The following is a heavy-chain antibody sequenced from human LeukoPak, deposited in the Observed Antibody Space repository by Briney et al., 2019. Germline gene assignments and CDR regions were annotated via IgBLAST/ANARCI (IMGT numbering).Heavy chain of an antibody. Sequence: GGSLRLSCAASGFTFSTYWMSWVRRAPGKGLEWVASINQDGSQKRYVDSVQGRFTISRDNTKNSLFLQMNSLRAEDTAVYYCARLKDDVTKLDYWGQGTLVTFSS. CDR3: ARLKDDVTKLDY. V-gene: IGHV3-7*01. CDR2: INQDGSQK. J-gene: IGHJ4*02. CDR1: GFTFSTYW. D-gene: IGHD2-8*01.